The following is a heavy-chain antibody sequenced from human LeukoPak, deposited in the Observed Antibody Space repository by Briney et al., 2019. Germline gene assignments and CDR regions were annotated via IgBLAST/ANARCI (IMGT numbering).Heavy chain of an antibody. V-gene: IGHV4-34*01. CDR3: ARVWFGGAFDI. J-gene: IGHJ3*02. D-gene: IGHD3-10*01. CDR2: INHSVST. Sequence: SETLSLTCAVYVGSSSGYYWSWIREPPGKGVGCIGEINHSVSTNYNPSPKSRVTISVDTSKNQFSLKLSSVTAADTAVYYCARVWFGGAFDIWGQGTMVTVSS. CDR1: VGSSSGYY.